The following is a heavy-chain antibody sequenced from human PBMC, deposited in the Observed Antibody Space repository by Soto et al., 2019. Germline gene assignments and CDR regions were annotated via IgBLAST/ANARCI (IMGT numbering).Heavy chain of an antibody. CDR2: ISASGGST. CDR3: EKHWGMVTLYFDY. D-gene: IGHD2-21*02. J-gene: IGHJ4*01. Sequence: PGGSLRLSCEASGFTFSSYAMSWVRQTPGKGLEWVAEISASGGSTYYPDSVKGRFTISRDNSKNMLYLQMNSLRAEDTAVYYCEKHWGMVTLYFDYWGHGTPVTVSS. V-gene: IGHV3-23*01. CDR1: GFTFSSYA.